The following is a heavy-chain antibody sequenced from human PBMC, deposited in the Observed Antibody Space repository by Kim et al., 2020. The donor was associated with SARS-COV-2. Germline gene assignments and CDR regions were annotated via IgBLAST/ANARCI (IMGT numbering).Heavy chain of an antibody. CDR1: GHTFTSYA. D-gene: IGHD4-17*01. CDR3: ARREHDYGDYGLGY. V-gene: IGHV1-3*01. Sequence: ASVTVSCKASGHTFTSYAMHWVRQAPGQRLEWMGWINAGNGNTKYSQKFQGRVTITRDTSASTAYMELSSLRSEDTAVYYCARREHDYGDYGLGYWGQGTLVTVSS. J-gene: IGHJ4*02. CDR2: INAGNGNT.